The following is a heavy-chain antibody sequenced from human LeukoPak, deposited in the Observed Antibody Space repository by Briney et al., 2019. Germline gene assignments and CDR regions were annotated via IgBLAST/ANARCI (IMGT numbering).Heavy chain of an antibody. CDR1: GYSFTSYW. V-gene: IGHV5-51*01. Sequence: GESLKISCKGSGYSFTSYWIGWVRQMPVKGLEWMGIIYPGDSDTRYSPSFQGQVTISADKSISTAYLQWSSLKASDTAMYYCASSTNTYYYDSSGYYIDAFDIWGQGTMVTVSS. CDR3: ASSTNTYYYDSSGYYIDAFDI. J-gene: IGHJ3*02. CDR2: IYPGDSDT. D-gene: IGHD3-22*01.